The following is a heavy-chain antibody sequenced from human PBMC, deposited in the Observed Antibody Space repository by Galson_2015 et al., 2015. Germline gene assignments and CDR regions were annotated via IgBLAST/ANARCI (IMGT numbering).Heavy chain of an antibody. D-gene: IGHD5-24*01. CDR2: IVVDIGNT. CDR1: GFTFIDSA. J-gene: IGHJ4*02. Sequence: SVKVSCKASGFTFIDSAVQWVRQARGQRLEWIGWIVVDIGNTNYAQKFQERVTITRDMSTGTAYMELSSLRFEDKAVYYCAADGGGNYGVGDYWGQGTPVTVSS. CDR3: AADGGGNYGVGDY. V-gene: IGHV1-58*01.